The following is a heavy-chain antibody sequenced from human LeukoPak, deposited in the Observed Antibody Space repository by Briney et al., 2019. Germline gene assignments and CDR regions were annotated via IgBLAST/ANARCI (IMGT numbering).Heavy chain of an antibody. CDR1: GGSFSGYY. Sequence: KPSETLSLTCAVYGGSFSGYYWSWIRQPPGKGLEWIGEINHSGSTNYNPSLKSRVTISVDTSKNQFSLKLSSVTAADTAVYYCARSPGSGSYYNAIDYWGQGTLVTVSS. D-gene: IGHD3-10*01. CDR3: ARSPGSGSYYNAIDY. CDR2: INHSGST. V-gene: IGHV4-34*01. J-gene: IGHJ4*02.